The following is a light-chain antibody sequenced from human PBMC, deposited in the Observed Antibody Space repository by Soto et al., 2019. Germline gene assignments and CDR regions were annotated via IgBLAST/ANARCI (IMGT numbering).Light chain of an antibody. CDR3: QQYNRYSGM. CDR2: GAS. V-gene: IGKV1-5*01. CDR1: QSINNW. Sequence: DIQITQSPLTLSASIGDRVTITCRASQSINNWLAWYQQKPGKPPKLLLYGASSRDSGVPPRFSGSGSGTEFPLTISSLQPDDFATYYRQQYNRYSGMFGQGTKVEVK. J-gene: IGKJ1*01.